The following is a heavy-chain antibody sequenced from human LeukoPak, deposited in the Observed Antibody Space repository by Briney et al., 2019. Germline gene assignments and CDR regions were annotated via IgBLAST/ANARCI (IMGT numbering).Heavy chain of an antibody. CDR2: ISSSGFST. CDR1: GFNFSDYY. CDR3: ARGKRRFDY. J-gene: IGHJ4*02. Sequence: GGSLRLSCAASGFNFSDYYMSWVRQAPGKGLEWVSYISSSGFSTYYAGSVKGRFTISRDNARNSLYLQMNSLAPEDTALYYCARGKRRFDYWGQGTLVSVSS. V-gene: IGHV3-11*01.